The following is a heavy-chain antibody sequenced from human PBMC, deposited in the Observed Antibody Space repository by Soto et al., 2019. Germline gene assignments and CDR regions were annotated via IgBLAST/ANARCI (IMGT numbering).Heavy chain of an antibody. V-gene: IGHV1-18*01. Sequence: HVHLVESVPEVKEPGASVRVSCRASGYNFNSAGLAWVRQAPGQGLEWKGWIRGDNGDTKYAQKLQGRVNMTTDPTTTTAYMDLRGLKSDDTAVFYCARVQSLGYCRSASCYDVFDHWGQGTLVTVSS. J-gene: IGHJ4*02. CDR3: ARVQSLGYCRSASCYDVFDH. D-gene: IGHD2-2*01. CDR2: IRGDNGDT. CDR1: GYNFNSAG.